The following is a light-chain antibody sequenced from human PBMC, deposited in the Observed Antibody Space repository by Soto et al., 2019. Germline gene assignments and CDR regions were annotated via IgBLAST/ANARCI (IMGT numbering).Light chain of an antibody. CDR2: DAS. CDR1: ESVRSY. V-gene: IGKV3-11*01. CDR3: QQRYGWPPIT. J-gene: IGKJ5*01. Sequence: EIVLTQSPATLSLSPGERATLSCRASESVRSYLAWYQQKPGQAPRLLIYDASNRATGIPARFSGSGSGTVFTLTISSLEPEDFAVYYCQQRYGWPPITFGQGTRLEI.